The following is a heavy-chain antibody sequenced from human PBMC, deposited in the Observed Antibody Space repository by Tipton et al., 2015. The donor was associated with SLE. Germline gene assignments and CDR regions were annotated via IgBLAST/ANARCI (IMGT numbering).Heavy chain of an antibody. J-gene: IGHJ4*02. Sequence: TLSLTCYVTGVSISNYCWTWIRQSPGKGLEWIGNVYKNYNPSLESRVTISLDTSKNQFSLQLNSVTAADTAVYYCARSVARYFNSWGQGTLVTVSS. CDR3: ARSVARYFNS. D-gene: IGHD6-19*01. CDR1: GVSISNYC. V-gene: IGHV4-59*12. CDR2: VYKN.